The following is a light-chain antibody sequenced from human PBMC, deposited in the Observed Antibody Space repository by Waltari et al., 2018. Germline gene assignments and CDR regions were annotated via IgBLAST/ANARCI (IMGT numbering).Light chain of an antibody. CDR1: RNVGND. J-gene: IGKJ4*01. CDR3: QQYRIQPLT. CDR2: GGS. Sequence: EIVMTQSPATLSLSPGERATLSCRASRNVGNDLSWYQQKPGQPPRLLIYGGSSRATGIPDRFSGSGYGTDFALTISSLQSEDSALDHCQQYRIQPLTFGGGTRVEI. V-gene: IGKV3-15*01.